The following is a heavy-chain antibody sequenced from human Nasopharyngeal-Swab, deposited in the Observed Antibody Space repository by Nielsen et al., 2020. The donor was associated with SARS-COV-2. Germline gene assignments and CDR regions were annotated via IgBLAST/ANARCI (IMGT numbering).Heavy chain of an antibody. CDR1: GFTFSSYW. V-gene: IGHV3-7*03. CDR2: IKQDGSEK. J-gene: IGHJ3*02. Sequence: GESLKISCAASGFTFSSYWMSWVRQAPGKGLEWVANIKQDGSEKYYADSVKGRFTISRDNSKNSLYLQMNSLRTEDTALYYCAKGLPLHAFDIWGQGTMVTVSS. CDR3: AKGLPLHAFDI.